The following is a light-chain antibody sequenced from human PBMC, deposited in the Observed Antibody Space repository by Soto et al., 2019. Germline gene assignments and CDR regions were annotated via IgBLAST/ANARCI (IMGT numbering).Light chain of an antibody. CDR2: LGS. CDR1: QGLLHSNGYNY. Sequence: DIVMTQSPLSLPVTPGEPASISCRSSQGLLHSNGYNYLDWYLQKPGQSPQLLIYLGSNRASGVPDRFSGSGSGTDFTLKISRVEAEDVGVYYCMQALQTPTFGQGTTLEIK. J-gene: IGKJ2*01. V-gene: IGKV2-28*01. CDR3: MQALQTPT.